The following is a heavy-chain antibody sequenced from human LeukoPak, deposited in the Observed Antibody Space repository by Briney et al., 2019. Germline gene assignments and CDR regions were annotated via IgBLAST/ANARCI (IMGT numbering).Heavy chain of an antibody. CDR1: GFTFDDYG. Sequence: GGSLRLSCAASGFTFDDYGMSWVRQAPGKGLEWVSSINWNGGSTGYADSVKGRFTISRDNAKNSLYLQMNSLRAEDMALYYCAKGYTPVAVAGLGSDAFDIWGQGTMVTVSS. CDR3: AKGYTPVAVAGLGSDAFDI. CDR2: INWNGGST. D-gene: IGHD6-19*01. J-gene: IGHJ3*02. V-gene: IGHV3-20*04.